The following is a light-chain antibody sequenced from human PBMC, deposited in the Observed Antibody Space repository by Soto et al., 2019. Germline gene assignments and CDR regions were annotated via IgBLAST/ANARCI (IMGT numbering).Light chain of an antibody. J-gene: IGKJ4*01. CDR2: GAS. CDR3: QQYSVWPLT. Sequence: EIVMTQSPATLSVSPGERATFSCRASQSVSSNLAWYQQKPGQAPRLLIYGASTRATGIPARFSGSGSGTEFTLTISSLQSEDFAVYYCQQYSVWPLTFGGGTKVDIK. CDR1: QSVSSN. V-gene: IGKV3-15*01.